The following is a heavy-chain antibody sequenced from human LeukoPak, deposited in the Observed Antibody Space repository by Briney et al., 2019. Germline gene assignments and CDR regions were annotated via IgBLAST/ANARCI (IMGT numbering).Heavy chain of an antibody. CDR3: ASSSWYFAPGRPDQ. CDR2: IYYSGST. D-gene: IGHD6-13*01. J-gene: IGHJ4*02. CDR1: GGSISGTNFY. Sequence: SETLSLTCTVSGGSISGTNFYWGWIRQPPGKGLEWIGSIYYSGSTYYNPSLKSRVTMSVDTSKNQFSLKLSSVTAADTAVYYCASSSWYFAPGRPDQWGQGTVVTVSS. V-gene: IGHV4-39*07.